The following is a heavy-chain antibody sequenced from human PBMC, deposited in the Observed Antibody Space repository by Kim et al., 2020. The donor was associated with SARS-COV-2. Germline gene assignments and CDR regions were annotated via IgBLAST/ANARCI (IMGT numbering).Heavy chain of an antibody. Sequence: GGSLRLSCAASGFTFDDYAMHWVRQAPGKGLEWVSLISGDGGSTYYADSVKGRFTISRDNSKNSLYLQMNSLRTEDTALYYCASGYWDDYGDYPLDYWGQGTLVTVSS. D-gene: IGHD4-17*01. CDR1: GFTFDDYA. CDR3: ASGYWDDYGDYPLDY. J-gene: IGHJ4*02. CDR2: ISGDGGST. V-gene: IGHV3-43*02.